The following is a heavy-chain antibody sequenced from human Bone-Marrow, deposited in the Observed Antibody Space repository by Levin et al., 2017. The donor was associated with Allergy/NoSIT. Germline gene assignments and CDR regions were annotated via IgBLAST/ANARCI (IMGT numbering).Heavy chain of an antibody. J-gene: IGHJ4*02. CDR2: INRGGTST. V-gene: IGHV3-74*01. CDR1: GFAFRNYW. Sequence: ESLKISCAASGFAFRNYWMHWVRQAPGKGLVWVSRINRGGTSTTYADSVKGRFTISRDNAKNTLYLQMNSLRAEDTAVYYCARDPFAYNFGSGSYLDYWGQGTLVSVSS. CDR3: ARDPFAYNFGSGSYLDY. D-gene: IGHD3-10*01.